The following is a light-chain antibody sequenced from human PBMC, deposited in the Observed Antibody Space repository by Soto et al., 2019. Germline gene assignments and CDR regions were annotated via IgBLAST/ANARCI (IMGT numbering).Light chain of an antibody. J-gene: IGLJ3*02. CDR2: ANN. CDR3: QSYDYSLSSPL. V-gene: IGLV1-40*01. Sequence: QAVVTQSPSVSGAPGQRVTISCTGSSSNIGAGYDVHWYQHLVGTVPKLLIYANNNRPSGVPDRFSGSKSGTSASLAITGLQADDEADYYCQSYDYSLSSPLFGGGTKLTVL. CDR1: SSNIGAGYD.